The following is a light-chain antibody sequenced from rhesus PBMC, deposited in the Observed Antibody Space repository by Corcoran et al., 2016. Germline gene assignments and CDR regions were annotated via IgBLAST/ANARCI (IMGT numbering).Light chain of an antibody. CDR2: GAS. J-gene: IGKJ2*01. Sequence: QVILTQSPATLSLSPGERASLSCRASQSVSTSLAWYQQKPGQAPRLLIYGASNRATDIPDRFSGRGSGTDVTLTISSLEPEDVGIYHCFQHNNGYSFGQGTKVEI. CDR1: QSVSTS. V-gene: IGKV3-10*01. CDR3: FQHNNGYS.